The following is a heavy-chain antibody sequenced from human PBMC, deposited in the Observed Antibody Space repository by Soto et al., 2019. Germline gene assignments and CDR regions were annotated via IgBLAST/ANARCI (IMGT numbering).Heavy chain of an antibody. V-gene: IGHV4-31*03. CDR3: ARDQAYYDILTGYGGMDV. CDR2: IYYSGST. Sequence: QVQLQESGPGLVKPSQTLSLTCTVSGGSISSGGYYWSWIRQHPGKGLEWIGYIYYSGSTYYNPSLKCRVTISVDTSKNPFSLKLSSVTAADTAVYYCARDQAYYDILTGYGGMDVWGQGTTVTVSS. J-gene: IGHJ6*02. D-gene: IGHD3-9*01. CDR1: GGSISSGGYY.